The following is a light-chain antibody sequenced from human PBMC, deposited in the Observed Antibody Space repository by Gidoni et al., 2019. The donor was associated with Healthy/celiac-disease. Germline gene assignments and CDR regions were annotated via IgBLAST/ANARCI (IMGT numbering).Light chain of an antibody. CDR3: MQALQTPIT. V-gene: IGKV2-28*01. Sequence: DIVMTQSPLSLPVTPGEPASISCRSSQSLLHSNVYNYLDWYLQKPGQSPQLLIYLGSNRASGVPDRFSDSGSGTDFTLKISRVEAEDVGVYYCMQALQTPITFGQGTRLEIK. J-gene: IGKJ5*01. CDR1: QSLLHSNVYNY. CDR2: LGS.